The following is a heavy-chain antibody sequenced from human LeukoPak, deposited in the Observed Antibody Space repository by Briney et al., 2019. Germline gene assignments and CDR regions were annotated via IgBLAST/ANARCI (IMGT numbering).Heavy chain of an antibody. CDR1: GYTFTSYY. V-gene: IGHV1-46*01. Sequence: ASVKVSCKASGYTFTSYYMHWVRQAPGQGLEWMGIINPSGGSTSYAQKFQGRVTMTRDTSTSTVYMELSSLRSEDTAVYSCARDSMTTDSFSPFDYWGQGTLVTVSS. CDR3: ARDSMTTDSFSPFDY. CDR2: INPSGGST. J-gene: IGHJ4*02. D-gene: IGHD4-11*01.